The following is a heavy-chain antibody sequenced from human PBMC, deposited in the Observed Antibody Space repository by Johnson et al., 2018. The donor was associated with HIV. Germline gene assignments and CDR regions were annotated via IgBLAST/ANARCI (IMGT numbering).Heavy chain of an antibody. D-gene: IGHD3-10*01. CDR3: AKDRDYYGSGLI. CDR2: ISWNSGSL. V-gene: IGHV3-9*01. CDR1: GFTFDDYA. J-gene: IGHJ3*02. Sequence: VQLVESGGGLVQPGRSLRLSCAASGFTFDDYAMHWVRQAPGKGLEWVSGISWNSGSLGYADSVKGRFTISRDNAKNSLYLQMNSLRAEDTALYYCAKDRDYYGSGLIWGQGTMVTVSS.